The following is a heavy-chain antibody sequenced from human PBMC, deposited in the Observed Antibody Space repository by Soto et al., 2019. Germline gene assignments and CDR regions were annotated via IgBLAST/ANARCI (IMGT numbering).Heavy chain of an antibody. V-gene: IGHV1-18*01. D-gene: IGHD1-1*01. Sequence: QVHLVQSGAEVKKPGASVKVSCKGSGYAFTTYGITWVRQAPGQGLEWMGGISAHNGNTNYAQKIKGRDTVKRDTYTSTAYMELRRIRSEDTAVYYCARGRYGDYWGQGALVTVSS. CDR1: GYAFTTYG. J-gene: IGHJ4*02. CDR3: ARGRYGDY. CDR2: ISAHNGNT.